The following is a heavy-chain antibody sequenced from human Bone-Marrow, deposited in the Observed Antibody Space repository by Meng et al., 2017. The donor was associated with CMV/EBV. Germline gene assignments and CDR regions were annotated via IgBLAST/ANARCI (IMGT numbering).Heavy chain of an antibody. V-gene: IGHV3-9*01. D-gene: IGHD6-13*01. CDR2: ISWNSGSI. CDR3: AKGRYSSLYYFDY. Sequence: GGSLRLSCAASGFTVSSNYMSWVRQAPGKGLEWVSGISWNSGSIGYADSVKGRFTISRDNAKNSLYLQMNSLRAEDTALYYCAKGRYSSLYYFDYWGQGTLVTVSS. J-gene: IGHJ4*02. CDR1: GFTVSSNY.